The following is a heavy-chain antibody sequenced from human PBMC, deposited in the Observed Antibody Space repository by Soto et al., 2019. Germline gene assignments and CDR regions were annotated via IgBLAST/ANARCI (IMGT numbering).Heavy chain of an antibody. V-gene: IGHV3-30-3*01. CDR3: ARGDKDIVVVPAAIQG. D-gene: IGHD2-2*02. J-gene: IGHJ3*01. CDR1: GFTFSSYA. Sequence: PGGSLRLSCAASGFTFSSYAMHWVRQAPGKGLEWVAVISYDGSNKYYADSVKGRFTISRDNSKNTLYLQMNSLRAEDTAVYYCARGDKDIVVVPAAIQGWGQGTMVTVSS. CDR2: ISYDGSNK.